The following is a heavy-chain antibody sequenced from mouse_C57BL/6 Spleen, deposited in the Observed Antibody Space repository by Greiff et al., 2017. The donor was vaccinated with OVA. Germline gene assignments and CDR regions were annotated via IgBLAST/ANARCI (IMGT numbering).Heavy chain of an antibody. CDR3: ARLGSGTGYFDY. Sequence: QVQLQQSGAELVMPGASVKLSCKASGYTFTSYWMHWVKQRPGQGLEWIGEIDPSDSYTNYNQKFKGKSTLTVDKSSSTAYMQLSSLTSEDSAVYYCARLGSGTGYFDYWGQGTTLTVSS. J-gene: IGHJ2*01. CDR1: GYTFTSYW. D-gene: IGHD4-1*01. V-gene: IGHV1-69*01. CDR2: IDPSDSYT.